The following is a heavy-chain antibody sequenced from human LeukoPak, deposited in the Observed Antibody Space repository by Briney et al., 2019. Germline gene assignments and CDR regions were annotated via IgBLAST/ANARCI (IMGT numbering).Heavy chain of an antibody. Sequence: ASVKVSCEASGYTFTGYYMHWVRQAPGQGLEWMGWINPNSGGTNYAQKFQGRVTMTRDASISTAYMELSRLRSDDTAVYYCARGVAGPYYYYYMDVWGRGTTVTVSS. CDR3: ARGVAGPYYYYYMDV. CDR1: GYTFTGYY. D-gene: IGHD6-19*01. V-gene: IGHV1-2*02. CDR2: INPNSGGT. J-gene: IGHJ6*03.